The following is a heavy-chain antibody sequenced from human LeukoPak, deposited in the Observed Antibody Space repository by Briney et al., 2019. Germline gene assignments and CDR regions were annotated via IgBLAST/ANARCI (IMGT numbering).Heavy chain of an antibody. D-gene: IGHD6-19*01. CDR3: ATRGIAVAGYFDY. Sequence: GGSLRLSCAASGFTFSSYAMSWVRRAPGKGLEWVSAISGSGGSTYYADSVKGRFTISRDNSKNTLYLQMNSLRAEDAAVYYCATRGIAVAGYFDYWGQGTLVTASS. CDR2: ISGSGGST. V-gene: IGHV3-23*01. J-gene: IGHJ4*02. CDR1: GFTFSSYA.